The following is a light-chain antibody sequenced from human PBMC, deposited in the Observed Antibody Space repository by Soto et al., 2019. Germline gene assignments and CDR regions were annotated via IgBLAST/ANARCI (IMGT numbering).Light chain of an antibody. CDR2: TAS. CDR3: LQVNSFPRT. V-gene: IGKV1-12*01. J-gene: IGKJ1*01. CDR1: QGIGVR. Sequence: DIQMTQSPSSLSASIGDRVTITCRASQGIGVRLAWFQQKPGKVPQLLIQTASSLQSGVPSRVSGSGSGAEFTLTIDSLQPEDAAVYDCLQVNSFPRTFGQGTKVEIK.